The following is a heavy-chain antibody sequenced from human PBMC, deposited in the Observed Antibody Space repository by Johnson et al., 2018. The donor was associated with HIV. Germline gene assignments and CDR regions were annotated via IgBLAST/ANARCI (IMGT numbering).Heavy chain of an antibody. J-gene: IGHJ3*02. CDR3: ARDSSNSFRFEMYAFDI. D-gene: IGHD6-6*01. CDR1: GFTFSSYG. V-gene: IGHV3-30*03. CDR2: ISYDGSNK. Sequence: QVQLVESGGGLVQPGRSLRLSCAASGFTFSSYGMHWVRQAPGKGLEWVAVISYDGSNKYYADSVKGRFTISRDNSKNTLYLQMNSLRPEDTAVYYCARDSSNSFRFEMYAFDIWGQGTMVTVSS.